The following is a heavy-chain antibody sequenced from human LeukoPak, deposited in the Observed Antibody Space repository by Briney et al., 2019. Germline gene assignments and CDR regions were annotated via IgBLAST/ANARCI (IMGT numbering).Heavy chain of an antibody. J-gene: IGHJ4*02. Sequence: SETLSLTCTVSGGSIRSSSYYWDWIRQPPGKGLEWIGSIYYSGSTYYNSSLKSRVTISVDTSKNQFSLKLNSVTAADTAVYYCARHRSKWLQSSFDYWGQGTLVTVSS. CDR2: IYYSGST. CDR1: GGSIRSSSYY. D-gene: IGHD5-24*01. V-gene: IGHV4-39*01. CDR3: ARHRSKWLQSSFDY.